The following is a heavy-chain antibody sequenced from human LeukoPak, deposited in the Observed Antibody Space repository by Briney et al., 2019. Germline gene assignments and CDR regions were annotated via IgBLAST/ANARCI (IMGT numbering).Heavy chain of an antibody. Sequence: ASVKVSCKASGYTFTSYGISWVRQAPGQGLEWMGWISAYNGNTNYAQKLQGRVTMTTDTSTSTAYMELKSLRSDDTAVYYCARGVRYSSSWYLFAAFDIWGRGTMVTVSS. V-gene: IGHV1-18*01. CDR2: ISAYNGNT. CDR3: ARGVRYSSSWYLFAAFDI. CDR1: GYTFTSYG. D-gene: IGHD6-13*01. J-gene: IGHJ3*02.